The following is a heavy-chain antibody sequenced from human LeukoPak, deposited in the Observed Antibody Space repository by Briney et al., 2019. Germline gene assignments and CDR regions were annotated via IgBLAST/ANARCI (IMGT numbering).Heavy chain of an antibody. D-gene: IGHD6-13*01. CDR1: GGSISSSSYY. CDR3: AREGSSSPLDY. CDR2: IYYSGST. V-gene: IGHV4-39*07. Sequence: SETLSLTCTVSGGSISSSSYYWGWIRQAPGKGLEWIGSIYYSGSTYYNPSLKSRVTLSVDTSKNQFSLKLNSVTAADTAVYYCAREGSSSPLDYWGQGTLVTVSS. J-gene: IGHJ4*02.